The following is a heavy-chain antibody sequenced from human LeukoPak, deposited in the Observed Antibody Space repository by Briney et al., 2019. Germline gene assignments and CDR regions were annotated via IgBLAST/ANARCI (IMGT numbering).Heavy chain of an antibody. CDR2: IYHSGST. CDR3: ARSIPGSGYYPGYYYYYMDV. V-gene: IGHV4-39*07. Sequence: SETLSLTCTVSGGSISSSSYYWGWIRQPPGKGLEWIGSIYHSGSTYYNPSLKSRVTISVDRSKNQFSLKLSSVTAADTAVYYCARSIPGSGYYPGYYYYYMDVWGKGTTVTVSS. CDR1: GGSISSSSYY. J-gene: IGHJ6*03. D-gene: IGHD3-22*01.